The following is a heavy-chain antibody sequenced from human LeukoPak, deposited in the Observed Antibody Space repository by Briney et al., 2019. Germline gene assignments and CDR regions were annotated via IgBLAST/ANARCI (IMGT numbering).Heavy chain of an antibody. CDR2: INPNSGGT. J-gene: IGHJ6*02. V-gene: IGHV1-2*06. D-gene: IGHD2-2*01. CDR3: ARDLSERDCSSTSCYYHPAGNYYGMDV. Sequence: ASVKVSCKASGYTFTGYYMHWVRQAPGQGLEWMGRINPNSGGTNYAQKFQGRVTMTRDTSISTAYMELSRLRSEDTAVYYCARDLSERDCSSTSCYYHPAGNYYGMDVWGQGTTVTVSS. CDR1: GYTFTGYY.